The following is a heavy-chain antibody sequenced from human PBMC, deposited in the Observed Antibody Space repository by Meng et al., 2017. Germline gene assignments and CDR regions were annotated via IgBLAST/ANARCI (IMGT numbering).Heavy chain of an antibody. V-gene: IGHV4-39*07. CDR1: GGSISSSSYY. CDR2: IYYSGST. Sequence: ESLKISCTVSGGSISSSSYYWGWSRQPPGKGLEWIGSIYYSGSTYYNPSLKSRVTISVDTSKNQFSLKLSSVTAADTAVYYCARVIYGGSYFPDAFDIWGQGTMVTVSS. CDR3: ARVIYGGSYFPDAFDI. J-gene: IGHJ3*02. D-gene: IGHD1-26*01.